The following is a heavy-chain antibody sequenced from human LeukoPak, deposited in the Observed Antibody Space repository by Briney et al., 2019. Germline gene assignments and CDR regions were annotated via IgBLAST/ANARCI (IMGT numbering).Heavy chain of an antibody. J-gene: IGHJ4*02. CDR3: ARVGGNDYYDSSGYYTYFDY. Sequence: GSSVKVSCKASGGTFSSYTISWVRQAPGQGLEWMGRIIPILGIANYAQKFQGRVTITADESTSTAYMELSSLRSEDTAVYYCARVGGNDYYDSSGYYTYFDYWGQGTLVTVSS. V-gene: IGHV1-69*02. CDR1: GGTFSSYT. CDR2: IIPILGIA. D-gene: IGHD3-22*01.